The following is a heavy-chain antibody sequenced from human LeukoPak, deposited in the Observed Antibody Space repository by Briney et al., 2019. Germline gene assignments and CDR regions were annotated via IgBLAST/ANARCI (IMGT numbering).Heavy chain of an antibody. J-gene: IGHJ5*02. CDR3: ARDPYGSGSYPENWFDP. CDR2: INPNSGGT. D-gene: IGHD3-10*01. V-gene: IGHV1-2*02. CDR1: GYTFSGYY. Sequence: ASVKVSCKTFGYTFSGYYMHWVRQAPGQGLEWMGWINPNSGGTKYAQQFQGRVTMTRDTSISTAYMDLNRLRSDDTAVYYCARDPYGSGSYPENWFDPWGQGTLVTVSS.